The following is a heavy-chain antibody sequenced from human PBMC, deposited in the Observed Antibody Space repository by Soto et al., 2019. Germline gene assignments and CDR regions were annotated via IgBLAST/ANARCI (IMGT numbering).Heavy chain of an antibody. Sequence: GGSLRLSCAASGFTFSSYGMHWVRQAPGKGLEWVAVIWYDGSNKYYADSVKGRFTISRDNSKNTLYLQMNSLRAEDTAVYYCTTIVDGSYSNYYYGMDVWGQGTTVTVSS. CDR1: GFTFSSYG. CDR3: TTIVDGSYSNYYYGMDV. D-gene: IGHD1-26*01. V-gene: IGHV3-33*01. CDR2: IWYDGSNK. J-gene: IGHJ6*02.